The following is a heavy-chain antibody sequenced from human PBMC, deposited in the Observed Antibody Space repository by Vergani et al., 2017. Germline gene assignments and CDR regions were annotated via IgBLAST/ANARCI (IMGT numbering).Heavy chain of an antibody. D-gene: IGHD1-26*01. J-gene: IGHJ4*02. V-gene: IGHV3-74*01. CDR2: INSDGSST. Sequence: EVQLVESGGGLVQPGGSLRLSCAASGFTFSSYWMHWVRQAPGKGLVWVSRINSDGSSTSYADSVKGRFTISRDNSKNTLYLQMNSLRAEDTAVYYCAKDVLVGATPGCWDYWGQGTLVTVSS. CDR1: GFTFSSYW. CDR3: AKDVLVGATPGCWDY.